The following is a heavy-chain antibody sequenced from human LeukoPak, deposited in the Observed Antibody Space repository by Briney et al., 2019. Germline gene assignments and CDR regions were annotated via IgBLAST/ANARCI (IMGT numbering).Heavy chain of an antibody. Sequence: SETLSLTCNVSGGSIGSYYWTWIRQPAGKGLGWIGRIYFTGNTDYNPSLQSRVTMSVDTSNNVFSLKLRSVTAADTAIYYCARGHPGGWYFFDHWGQGTLVSVSS. CDR1: GGSIGSYY. V-gene: IGHV4-4*07. D-gene: IGHD6-19*01. CDR3: ARGHPGGWYFFDH. CDR2: IYFTGNT. J-gene: IGHJ4*02.